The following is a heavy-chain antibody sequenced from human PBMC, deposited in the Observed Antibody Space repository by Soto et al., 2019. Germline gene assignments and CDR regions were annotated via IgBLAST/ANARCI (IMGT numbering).Heavy chain of an antibody. CDR1: GGSISSSNW. V-gene: IGHV4-4*02. J-gene: IGHJ5*02. CDR3: ARDQDYYASTGYYDP. Sequence: SETLSLTCAVSGGSISSSNWWSWVRQPPGMGLEWIGEIYHSGSTNYNPSLKSRVTISVDKSRNQFSLKLTSVTAADTAVYYCARDQDYYASTGYYDPWGQGIQVTVSS. CDR2: IYHSGST. D-gene: IGHD3-22*01.